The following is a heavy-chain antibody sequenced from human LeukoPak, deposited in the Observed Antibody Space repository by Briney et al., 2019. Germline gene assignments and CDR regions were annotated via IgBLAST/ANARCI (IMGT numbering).Heavy chain of an antibody. CDR3: TSYTSGAGDY. V-gene: IGHV3-15*01. CDR2: VMSKTHGGTT. Sequence: GGSLRLSCAASGFTFSNAWMSWVRQAPGKGLQWVGRVMSKTHGGTTDYAAHVKGRFTISRDDSKNTLYLQMNSLKTEDTAVYYCTSYTSGAGDYWGQGTLVTVSS. D-gene: IGHD3-10*01. J-gene: IGHJ4*02. CDR1: GFTFSNAW.